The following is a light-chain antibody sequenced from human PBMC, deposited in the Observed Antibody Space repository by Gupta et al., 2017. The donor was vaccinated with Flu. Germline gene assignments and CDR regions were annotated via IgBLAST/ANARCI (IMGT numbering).Light chain of an antibody. CDR2: GAY. CDR3: QYYGTSLYT. Sequence: EVVLTQSPGTLSLSLGETATLSCRASPSIDSKYLAWYQQKRGLAPRLLIFGAYSRATDIPDRFTGSGSGTDFTLTIDRLEPEDFAVYYCQYYGTSLYTFGQGTKLEI. CDR1: PSIDSKY. V-gene: IGKV3-20*01. J-gene: IGKJ2*01.